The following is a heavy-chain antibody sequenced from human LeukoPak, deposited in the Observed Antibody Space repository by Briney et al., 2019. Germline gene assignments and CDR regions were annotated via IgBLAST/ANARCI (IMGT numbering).Heavy chain of an antibody. D-gene: IGHD1-26*01. CDR3: ARVRESGSYYYYYGMDV. Sequence: GASVKVSCKASGYTFTIYYMHWVRQAPGQGLEWMGLINPSGGSTSYAQKFQDRVTMTRDTSTSTVYMELSSLRSEDTAVYYCARVRESGSYYYYYGMDVWGQGTTVTVFS. J-gene: IGHJ6*02. V-gene: IGHV1-46*01. CDR2: INPSGGST. CDR1: GYTFTIYY.